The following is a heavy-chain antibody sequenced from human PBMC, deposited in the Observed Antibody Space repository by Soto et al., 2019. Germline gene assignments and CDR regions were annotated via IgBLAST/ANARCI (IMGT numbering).Heavy chain of an antibody. J-gene: IGHJ4*02. CDR3: ARRGAVTVSPFDS. V-gene: IGHV4-34*01. D-gene: IGHD6-19*01. CDR1: GGSFSGYY. CDR2: INHSGST. Sequence: SETLCLTWAVYGGSFSGYYWSWIRQPPGKGLEWIGEINHSGSTNYNPSLKSRVTISVDTSKNQFSLKLSSVTAADTAVYYCARRGAVTVSPFDSWGQGTLVTVSA.